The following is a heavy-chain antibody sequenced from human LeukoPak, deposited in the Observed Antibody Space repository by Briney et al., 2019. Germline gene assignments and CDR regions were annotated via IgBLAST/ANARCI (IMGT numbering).Heavy chain of an antibody. CDR3: ATSYDMGWLTGH. CDR2: IKQDGSEK. V-gene: IGHV3-7*03. Sequence: GGSLRLSCAASGFTFGDTWMNWVRQVPGQGLEWVANIKQDGSEKFYVASVKGRFTISRDNGKSSLYLQMNSLRAEDTALYYCATSYDMGWLTGHWGQGTLVTVSS. CDR1: GFTFGDTW. J-gene: IGHJ4*02. D-gene: IGHD3/OR15-3a*01.